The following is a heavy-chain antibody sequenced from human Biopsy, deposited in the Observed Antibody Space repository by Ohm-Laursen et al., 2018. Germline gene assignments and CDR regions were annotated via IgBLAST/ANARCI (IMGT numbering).Heavy chain of an antibody. CDR3: AKGGYCTTSSCYMDLDY. J-gene: IGHJ4*02. CDR2: ISGSGGNT. D-gene: IGHD2-2*02. V-gene: IGHV3-23*01. CDR1: GFIFSTHT. Sequence: SLRLSCSASGFIFSTHTMNWVRQAPGKGLEWVSTISGSGGNTYYADSVRGRFTVSRDGSKSTLYLQMSSLSAEDTAFYYCAKGGYCTTSSCYMDLDYWGQGTLVTVSS.